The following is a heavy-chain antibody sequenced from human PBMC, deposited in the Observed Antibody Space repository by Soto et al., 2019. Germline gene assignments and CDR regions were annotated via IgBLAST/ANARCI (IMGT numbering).Heavy chain of an antibody. CDR3: AKNPSASYWYFDL. CDR1: GFTFSSFG. J-gene: IGHJ2*01. CDR2: IWYDGSNK. V-gene: IGHV3-33*06. Sequence: PGGSLRLSCAASGFTFSSFGMHWVRQAPGKGLEWVAVIWYDGSNKYYADSVKGRFTISRDNSKNTLYLQMNSLRAEDTAVYYCAKNPSASYWYFDLWGRGTLVTVSS.